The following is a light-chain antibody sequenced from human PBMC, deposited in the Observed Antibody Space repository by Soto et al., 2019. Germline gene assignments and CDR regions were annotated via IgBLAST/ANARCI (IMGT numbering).Light chain of an antibody. J-gene: IGKJ4*01. CDR1: QSVSSS. CDR2: DAS. V-gene: IGKV3-11*01. Sequence: EIVLTQSPATLSLSPGESATLSCRASQSVSSSLAWYQQKPGQAPRLLISDASNRATGIPARFSGGGSGTDFTLTISSLEPEDFAVYYCQQRNDWHPSLTFGGGTKVEIK. CDR3: QQRNDWHPSLT.